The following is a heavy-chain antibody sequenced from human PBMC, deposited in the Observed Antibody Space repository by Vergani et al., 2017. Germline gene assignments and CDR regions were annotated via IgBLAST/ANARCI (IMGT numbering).Heavy chain of an antibody. J-gene: IGHJ6*02. V-gene: IGHV1-2*02. CDR1: GYTFIGYY. CDR3: SCNRSLDYYYCMDV. D-gene: IGHD2/OR15-2a*01. CDR2: INPNSGGT. Sequence: QVQLVQSGAEVKKPGASVKVSCKASGYTFIGYYMHWVRQAPGQGLEWMGWINPNSGGTNYAQKFQGRVTMTRDTSISTAYMELSRLRSDDTAVYYCSCNRSLDYYYCMDVWGQGTTVTVSS.